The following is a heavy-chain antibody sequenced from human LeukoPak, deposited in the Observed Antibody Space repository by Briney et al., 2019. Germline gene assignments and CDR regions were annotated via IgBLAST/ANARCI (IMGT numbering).Heavy chain of an antibody. CDR1: GGSISSYY. V-gene: IGHV4-59*01. D-gene: IGHD7-27*01. CDR3: ARDQGLGAFDI. Sequence: SETLSLTCTVSGGSISSYYWSWIRQPPGKGPEWIGYIYYSGSTNYNPSLKSRVTISVDTSKNQFSLKLSSVTAADTAVYYCARDQGLGAFDIWGQGTMVTVSS. J-gene: IGHJ3*02. CDR2: IYYSGST.